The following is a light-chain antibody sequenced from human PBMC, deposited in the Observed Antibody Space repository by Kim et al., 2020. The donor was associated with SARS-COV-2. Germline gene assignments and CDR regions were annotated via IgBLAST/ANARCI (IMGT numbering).Light chain of an antibody. CDR1: KLGDKY. V-gene: IGLV3-1*01. Sequence: SYELTQPPSVSVSPGQTASITCSGDKLGDKYACWYQQKPGQSPVLVIYQDSKRPSGIPERFSGSNSGNTATLTISGTQAMDEADYYCQVWDSSTLYVFGTGTKVTVL. CDR2: QDS. J-gene: IGLJ1*01. CDR3: QVWDSSTLYV.